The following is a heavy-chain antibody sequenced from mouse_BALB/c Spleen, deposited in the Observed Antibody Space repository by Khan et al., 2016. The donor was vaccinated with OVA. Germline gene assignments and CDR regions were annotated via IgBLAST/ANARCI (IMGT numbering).Heavy chain of an antibody. CDR1: GYTFTSYW. D-gene: IGHD1-1*01. Sequence: DLVKPGASVKLSCKASGYTFTSYWINWTKQRPGQGLEWIGQIAPGSDSSYYNEIFKGKSTLTVDASSSTAYIQLSSLSSEDSAAFFCPRSNYYGSGLYAMDYWGQGTSVTVSS. CDR3: PRSNYYGSGLYAMDY. V-gene: IGHV1S41*01. CDR2: IAPGSDSS. J-gene: IGHJ4*01.